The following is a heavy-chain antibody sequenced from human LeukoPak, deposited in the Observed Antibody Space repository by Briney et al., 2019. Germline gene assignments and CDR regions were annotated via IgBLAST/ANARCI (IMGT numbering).Heavy chain of an antibody. D-gene: IGHD3-3*01. CDR3: ARDLDDFWSGYHDAFDI. J-gene: IGHJ3*02. CDR2: ISSSSSTI. CDR1: GFTFSSYS. Sequence: GGSLRLSCAASGFTFSSYSMNWVRQAPGKGLEWVSYISSSSSTIYYADSVKGRFTISRDNAKNSLYLQMNSLRAEDTAVYYCARDLDDFWSGYHDAFDIWGQGTMVTVSS. V-gene: IGHV3-48*01.